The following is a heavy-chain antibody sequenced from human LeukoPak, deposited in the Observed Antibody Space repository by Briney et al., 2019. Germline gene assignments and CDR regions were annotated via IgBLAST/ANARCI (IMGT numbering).Heavy chain of an antibody. Sequence: GGSLRLSCAASGFTFSGYDMNWVRQAPGKGLEWVSSISGSSSYIYYADSVKGRFTISRDSAKNSLYLQMNSLRAEDTAVYYCARDPYCSSTSCYAIRWGQGTLVTVSS. D-gene: IGHD2-2*01. V-gene: IGHV3-21*01. CDR2: ISGSSSYI. CDR3: ARDPYCSSTSCYAIR. CDR1: GFTFSGYD. J-gene: IGHJ4*02.